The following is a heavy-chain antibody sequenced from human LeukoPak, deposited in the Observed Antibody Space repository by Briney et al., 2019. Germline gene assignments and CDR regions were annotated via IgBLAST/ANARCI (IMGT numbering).Heavy chain of an antibody. Sequence: SETLSLTCAVYGGSFSGYYWSWIRQPPGKGLEWIGEINHSGSTNYNPSLKSRVTISVDTSKNQFSLKLSSVTAADTAVYYCVRGHLVGGWFKYDAFDIWGQGTMVSVSS. CDR1: GGSFSGYY. J-gene: IGHJ3*02. CDR2: INHSGST. V-gene: IGHV4-34*01. D-gene: IGHD6-19*01. CDR3: VRGHLVGGWFKYDAFDI.